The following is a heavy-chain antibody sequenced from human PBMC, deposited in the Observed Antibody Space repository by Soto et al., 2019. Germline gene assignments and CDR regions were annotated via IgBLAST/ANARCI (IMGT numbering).Heavy chain of an antibody. J-gene: IGHJ6*02. Sequence: PGGSLRVSCAASGFTFSNAWMNWVRQAPGKGLEWVGRIKSKTDGGTTDYAAPVKGRFTISRDDSKNTLYLQMNSLKTEDTAVYYCTTGTYDFWSGYYGESYYYYGMDVWGQGTTVTVSS. CDR1: GFTFSNAW. D-gene: IGHD3-3*01. CDR3: TTGTYDFWSGYYGESYYYYGMDV. V-gene: IGHV3-15*07. CDR2: IKSKTDGGTT.